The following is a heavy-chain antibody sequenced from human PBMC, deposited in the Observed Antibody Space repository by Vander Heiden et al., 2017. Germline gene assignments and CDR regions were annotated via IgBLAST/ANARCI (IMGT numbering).Heavy chain of an antibody. CDR2: INGDGTTT. V-gene: IGHV3-74*01. D-gene: IGHD1-1*01. CDR3: VAIQLG. CDR1: GFTFSSHW. Sequence: GGLVQPGGSLRLSCVASGFTFSSHWMHWVRQAPGKGLVWVLRINGDGTTTSYADSVKGRFTISRDNAKNTLYLQMNGLRGEGTAVYYCVAIQLGCGQGTQVTVSS. J-gene: IGHJ4*02.